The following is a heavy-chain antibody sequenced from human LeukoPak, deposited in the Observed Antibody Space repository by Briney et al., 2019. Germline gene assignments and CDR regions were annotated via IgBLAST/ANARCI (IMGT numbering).Heavy chain of an antibody. CDR2: IIPIFGTA. V-gene: IGHV1-69*13. CDR3: ARARYCSSTSCYTGTYWFDP. D-gene: IGHD2-2*02. CDR1: GGTFSSYA. J-gene: IGHJ5*02. Sequence: EASVKVSCKASGGTFSSYAISWVRQAPGQGLEWMGGIIPIFGTANHAQKFQGRVTITADESTSTAYMELSSLRSEDTAVYYCARARYCSSTSCYTGTYWFDPWGQGTLVTVSS.